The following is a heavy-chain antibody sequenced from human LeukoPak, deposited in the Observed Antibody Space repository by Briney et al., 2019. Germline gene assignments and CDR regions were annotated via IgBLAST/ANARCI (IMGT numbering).Heavy chain of an antibody. J-gene: IGHJ4*02. V-gene: IGHV4-34*01. D-gene: IGHD3-22*01. CDR2: INHSGST. Sequence: KASETLSLTCAVYGGSFSGYYWSWIRQPPGKGLEWIGEINHSGSTNYNPSLKSRVTISVDTSKNQFSLKLSSVTAADTAVYYCARGGRWDYYDSSDYYSNWGQGTLVTVSS. CDR3: ARGGRWDYYDSSDYYSN. CDR1: GGSFSGYY.